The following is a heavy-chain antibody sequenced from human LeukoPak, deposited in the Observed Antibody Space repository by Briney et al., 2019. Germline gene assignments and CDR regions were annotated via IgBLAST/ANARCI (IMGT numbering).Heavy chain of an antibody. J-gene: IGHJ4*02. CDR3: ARDDYYEGGFDY. D-gene: IGHD3-22*01. V-gene: IGHV4-59*01. CDR1: GGSISSYY. CDR2: IYYSGST. Sequence: SETLSLTCTVSGGSISSYYWSWIRQPPGKGLEWIGYIYYSGSTNHNPSLKSRVTISVDTSKNQFSLKLSSVTAADTAVYYCARDDYYEGGFDYWGQGTLVTVSS.